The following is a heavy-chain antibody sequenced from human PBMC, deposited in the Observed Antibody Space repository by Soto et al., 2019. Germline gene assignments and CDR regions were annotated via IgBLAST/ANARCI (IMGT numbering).Heavy chain of an antibody. CDR3: ARVKSLAGHY. CDR1: GFTFSTYW. V-gene: IGHV3-7*05. Sequence: ESGGGLVQPGGSLRLSCAASGFTFSTYWMSWVRQAPGKGLEWVANIKQDGSDKYYVDSVKGRFTISRDNAKNSLYLQMNGLRAEDSAVYYCARVKSLAGHYWGQGTLVTVSS. D-gene: IGHD2-15*01. J-gene: IGHJ4*02. CDR2: IKQDGSDK.